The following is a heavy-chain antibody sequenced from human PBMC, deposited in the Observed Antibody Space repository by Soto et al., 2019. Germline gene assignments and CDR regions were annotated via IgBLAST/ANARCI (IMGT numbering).Heavy chain of an antibody. V-gene: IGHV4-34*01. CDR3: ARGTALWN. CDR2: INHSGST. D-gene: IGHD2-21*01. Sequence: SETLSLTCAVYGGSFIGYYWSWIRQPPGKGLEWIGEINHSGSTNYNPSLKSRFTISVDTSKNQFSLKLSSVTAADTAVYYCARGTALWNWGQGTLVTVSS. CDR1: GGSFIGYY. J-gene: IGHJ4*02.